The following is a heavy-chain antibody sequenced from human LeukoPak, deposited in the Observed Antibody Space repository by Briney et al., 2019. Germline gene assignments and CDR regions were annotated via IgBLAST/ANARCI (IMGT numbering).Heavy chain of an antibody. CDR3: ARHRYGGNWFDP. CDR1: DGSISSYY. Sequence: TSSETLSLTCTVSDGSISSYYWSWIRQPAGKGLEWIGRIFSSGSTDYNPSLKSRVTISVDTSKNQFSLKLSSVTAADTAVYYCARHRYGGNWFDPWGQGTLVTVSS. J-gene: IGHJ5*02. CDR2: IFSSGST. V-gene: IGHV4-4*07. D-gene: IGHD3-10*01.